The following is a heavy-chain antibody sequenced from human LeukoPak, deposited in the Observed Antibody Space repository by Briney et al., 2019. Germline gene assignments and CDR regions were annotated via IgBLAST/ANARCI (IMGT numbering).Heavy chain of an antibody. J-gene: IGHJ4*02. CDR1: GFTFSDYY. CDR3: ARRADTSGYYLSYYFDY. CDR2: ISSSGSTI. D-gene: IGHD3-22*01. V-gene: IGHV3-11*01. Sequence: PGGSLRLSWAGSGFTFSDYYMSWIRQAPGKGLEWVSYISSSGSTIYYADSVKGRFTISRDNAKTSLYLQMNSLRAEDTAVYYCARRADTSGYYLSYYFDYWGQGTLVTVSS.